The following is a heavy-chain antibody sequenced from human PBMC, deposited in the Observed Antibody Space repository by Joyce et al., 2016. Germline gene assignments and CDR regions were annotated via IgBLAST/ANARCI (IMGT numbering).Heavy chain of an antibody. CDR3: ARDAANYFGSGPLYYYGVDV. Sequence: VQLQETLSLSCTVSGGSISGYYWSWIRQPPEKGLEWIGYIYYSGGTNYKPSLKSRVTISVDATKNQFTLKLTSVTAADTAVYFCARDAANYFGSGPLYYYGVDVWGQGTTVTVAS. J-gene: IGHJ6*02. CDR1: GGSISGYY. CDR2: IYYSGGT. D-gene: IGHD3-10*01. V-gene: IGHV4-59*01.